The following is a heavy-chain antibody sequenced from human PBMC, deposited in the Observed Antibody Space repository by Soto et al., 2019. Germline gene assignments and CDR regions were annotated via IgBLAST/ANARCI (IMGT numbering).Heavy chain of an antibody. Sequence: SETLSLTCAVSSGSISSSNGWSWVRQPPGKGLEWIGEIYHSGSTNYNPSLKSRVTISVDKSKNQFSLKLSSVTAADTAVYYCAGREADLVVVVAATGVSAFDIWGQGTMVTVSS. V-gene: IGHV4-4*02. D-gene: IGHD2-15*01. CDR2: IYHSGST. J-gene: IGHJ3*02. CDR1: SGSISSSNG. CDR3: AGREADLVVVVAATGVSAFDI.